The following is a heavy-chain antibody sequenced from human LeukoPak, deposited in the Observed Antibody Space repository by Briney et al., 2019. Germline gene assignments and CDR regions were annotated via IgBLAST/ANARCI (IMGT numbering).Heavy chain of an antibody. CDR2: IRSKAYGGTT. V-gene: IGHV3-49*03. CDR3: TRGLDRYTYGSDDAFDI. J-gene: IGHJ3*02. D-gene: IGHD5-18*01. CDR1: GFTFGDYV. Sequence: GRSLRLSCTASGFTFGDYVMSWFRQAPGKGLEWVGFIRSKAYGGTTEYAASVKGRFTISRDDSKSIAYLQMNSLKIEDTAVYYCTRGLDRYTYGSDDAFDIWGQGTMVTVSS.